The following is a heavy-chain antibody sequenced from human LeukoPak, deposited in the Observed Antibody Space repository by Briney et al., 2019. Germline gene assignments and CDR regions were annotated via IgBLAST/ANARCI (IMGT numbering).Heavy chain of an antibody. V-gene: IGHV3-11*03. D-gene: IGHD6-6*01. Sequence: GGSLRLSCAASGFTFSDYYMSWIRQAPGKGLEWVSYISSSYTNYADSVKGRFTISRDNAKNSLYLQMNGLRAEDTAVYYCARTEYKKNWFDPWGQGTLVTVSS. CDR1: GFTFSDYY. CDR3: ARTEYKKNWFDP. CDR2: ISSSYT. J-gene: IGHJ5*02.